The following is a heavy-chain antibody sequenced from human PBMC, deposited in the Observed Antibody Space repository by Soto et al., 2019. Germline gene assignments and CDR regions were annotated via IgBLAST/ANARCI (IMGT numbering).Heavy chain of an antibody. V-gene: IGHV4-59*08. CDR1: EGSIGSYY. J-gene: IGHJ4*02. D-gene: IGHD3-16*01. CDR3: ARRWGDYFAY. Sequence: SLPLSLTCSVAEGSIGSYYGSWIRQPPGKGLEWIGYIYYSGSTNYNPSLKSRVTISVDTSKNQFSLKLSSVTAADTAVYDCARRWGDYFAYWGQRTLVTVSS. CDR2: IYYSGST.